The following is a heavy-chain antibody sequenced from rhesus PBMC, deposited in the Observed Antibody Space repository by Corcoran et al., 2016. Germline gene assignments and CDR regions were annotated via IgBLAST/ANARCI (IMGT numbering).Heavy chain of an antibody. CDR3: ARGVWTAGTPNYFDY. V-gene: IGHV3S18*01. Sequence: EVQLVESGGGLAKPGGSLRLSCAASGFSFSDYYMYWVRQAPGKGLGCDSDISYTCGRTYQADSVKGRFTISRENAKNTLYLQMDSLRAEDTAVYYCARGVWTAGTPNYFDYWGQGVLVTVSS. CDR2: ISYTCGRT. J-gene: IGHJ4*01. D-gene: IGHD5-24*01. CDR1: GFSFSDYY.